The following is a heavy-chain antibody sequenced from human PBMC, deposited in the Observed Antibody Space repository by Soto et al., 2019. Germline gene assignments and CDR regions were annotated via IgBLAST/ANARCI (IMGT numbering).Heavy chain of an antibody. Sequence: QVQLVQSGAEVKKPGSSVKVSCKASGGTISSYTISWVRQAPGQGLEWMGRIIPILGIANYAQKFQGRVTITADKSTSTAYMELSSLRSEDTAVYYCRTGIAVAGTFNDYWGQGTLVTVSS. V-gene: IGHV1-69*02. CDR3: RTGIAVAGTFNDY. CDR1: GGTISSYT. J-gene: IGHJ4*02. CDR2: IIPILGIA. D-gene: IGHD6-19*01.